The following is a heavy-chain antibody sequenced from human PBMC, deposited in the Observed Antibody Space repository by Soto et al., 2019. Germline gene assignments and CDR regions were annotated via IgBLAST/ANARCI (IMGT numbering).Heavy chain of an antibody. V-gene: IGHV3-48*03. CDR3: STTAYSDFLGGSYFDL. D-gene: IGHD5-12*01. Sequence: GGALRLSWAPSGCTFNSFEMHWVRQAPGMGLEWFSYISNRDNTLYYADSVRGRFTISRDIAKNSLYLQMNGLRAEDTAVYFCSTTAYSDFLGGSYFDLWGRGTLVTVSS. CDR2: ISNRDNTL. J-gene: IGHJ2*01. CDR1: GCTFNSFE.